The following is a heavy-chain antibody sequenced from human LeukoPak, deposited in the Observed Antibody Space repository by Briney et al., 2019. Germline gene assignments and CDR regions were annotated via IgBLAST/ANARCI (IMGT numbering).Heavy chain of an antibody. V-gene: IGHV3-21*01. Sequence: GGSLRLSCAASGFTFSSYSMNWVRQAPGKGLEWVSSISSSSSYIYYADSVKGRFTISRDNAKNSLYLQMNSLRAEDTPVYYCAREMPMWFGELLHELDYWGQGTLVTVSS. CDR2: ISSSSSYI. CDR1: GFTFSSYS. D-gene: IGHD3-10*01. J-gene: IGHJ4*02. CDR3: AREMPMWFGELLHELDY.